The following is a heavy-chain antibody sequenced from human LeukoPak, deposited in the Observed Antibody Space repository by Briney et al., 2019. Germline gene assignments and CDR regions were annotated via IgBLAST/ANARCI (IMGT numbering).Heavy chain of an antibody. CDR2: IYSGGST. CDR3: ARRLTYGDPFDY. V-gene: IGHV3-53*01. Sequence: GGSLRLSCAASGFTVSSNYMSWVRQAPGKGLEWVSVIYSGGSTYYADSVKGRFTISRGNSKNTLYLQMNSLRAEDTAVYYCARRLTYGDPFDYWGQGTLVTVSS. CDR1: GFTVSSNY. D-gene: IGHD4-17*01. J-gene: IGHJ4*02.